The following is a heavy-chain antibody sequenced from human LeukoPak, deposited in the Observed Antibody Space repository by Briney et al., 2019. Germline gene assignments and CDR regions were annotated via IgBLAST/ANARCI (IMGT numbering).Heavy chain of an antibody. Sequence: ASVKVSCKASGYTFTSYYMHWVRQAPGQGLEWMGIINPSGGSTSYAQKFQGRVTMTRDMSTSTVYMELSSLRSEDTAVYYCARAAYCSGGSCGSGYYYYYYMDVWGKGTTVTVSS. CDR2: INPSGGST. D-gene: IGHD2-15*01. CDR1: GYTFTSYY. CDR3: ARAAYCSGGSCGSGYYYYYYMDV. V-gene: IGHV1-46*01. J-gene: IGHJ6*03.